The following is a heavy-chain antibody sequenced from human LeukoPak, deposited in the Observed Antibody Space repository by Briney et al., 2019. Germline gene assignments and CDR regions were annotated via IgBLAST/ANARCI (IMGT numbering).Heavy chain of an antibody. CDR3: ARDPTNSTSCMDV. D-gene: IGHD2-2*01. Sequence: ASVKVSCKASGYTFTGYYMHWVRQAPGQGLEWMGWINPNSGGTNYAQKFQGRVTMTRDTSISTAYMELSRLRSDDTAVYYCARDPTNSTSCMDVWGKGTTVTVSS. CDR1: GYTFTGYY. V-gene: IGHV1-2*02. J-gene: IGHJ6*04. CDR2: INPNSGGT.